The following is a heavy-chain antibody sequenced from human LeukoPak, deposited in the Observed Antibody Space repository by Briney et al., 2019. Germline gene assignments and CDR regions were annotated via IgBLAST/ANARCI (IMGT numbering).Heavy chain of an antibody. J-gene: IGHJ4*02. D-gene: IGHD1-14*01. Sequence: GGSLRLSCAASGFTFSSYAMSWVRQAPGKGLEWVSVIYSGGSTYYADSVKGRFTISRDNSKNTLYLQMNSLRAEDTAVYYCARGPGKRGYYFDYWGQGTLVTVSS. CDR2: IYSGGST. CDR1: GFTFSSYA. V-gene: IGHV3-66*01. CDR3: ARGPGKRGYYFDY.